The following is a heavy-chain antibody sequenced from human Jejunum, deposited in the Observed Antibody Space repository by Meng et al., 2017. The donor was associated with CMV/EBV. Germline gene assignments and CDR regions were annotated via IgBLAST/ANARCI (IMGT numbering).Heavy chain of an antibody. CDR2: IKQDGSEK. J-gene: IGHJ4*02. Sequence: SGAASGFTFSAYGMHWVRQAPGKGLEWVANIKQDGSEKYYVDSVKGRFTISRDNAKNSLFLQMNSLRAEDTAMYYCARNARGSGYWGQGTLVTVSS. CDR3: ARNARGSGY. D-gene: IGHD3-10*01. V-gene: IGHV3-7*01. CDR1: GFTFSAYG.